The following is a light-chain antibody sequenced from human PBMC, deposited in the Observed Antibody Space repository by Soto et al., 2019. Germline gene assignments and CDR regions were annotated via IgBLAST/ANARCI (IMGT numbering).Light chain of an antibody. J-gene: IGLJ1*01. CDR3: AAWDDSLNGYV. CDR1: SSHIGSNT. CDR2: SNN. V-gene: IGLV1-44*01. Sequence: HSVLTHPPSASGTPRQRVTISCSGNSSHIGSNTVNWYQQLPGTAPQLLIYSNNQRPSGVPDRFSGSKSGTSASLAISGLQSEDEADYYCAAWDDSLNGYVFGTGTKVTVL.